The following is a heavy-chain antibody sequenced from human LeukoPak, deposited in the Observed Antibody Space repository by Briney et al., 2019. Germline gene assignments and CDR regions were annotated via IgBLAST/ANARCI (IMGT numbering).Heavy chain of an antibody. CDR3: ARHASSGWYGGDWFDP. CDR2: IYPGDSDT. CDR1: GYSFTNYW. J-gene: IGHJ5*02. V-gene: IGHV5-51*01. Sequence: RGESLKISCKSSGYSFTNYWIAWVRQMPGKGLEWMGIIYPGDSDTNYSPSFQGHVTISADKSISTAYLQWSSLKASDTAMYYCARHASSGWYGGDWFDPWGQGTLVTVSS. D-gene: IGHD6-19*01.